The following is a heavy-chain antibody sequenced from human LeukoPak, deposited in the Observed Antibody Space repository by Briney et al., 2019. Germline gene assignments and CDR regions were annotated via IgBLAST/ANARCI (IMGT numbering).Heavy chain of an antibody. Sequence: GGSLRLSCAASGFTFSSYSMNWVRQAPGKGLEWVSYISSSSSTIYYADSVKGRFTISRDNAKNSLYLQMNSLRDEDTAVYYCARDRGYVWGSYRPFDYWGQGTLVTVSS. D-gene: IGHD3-16*02. CDR1: GFTFSSYS. J-gene: IGHJ4*02. CDR2: ISSSSSTI. CDR3: ARDRGYVWGSYRPFDY. V-gene: IGHV3-48*02.